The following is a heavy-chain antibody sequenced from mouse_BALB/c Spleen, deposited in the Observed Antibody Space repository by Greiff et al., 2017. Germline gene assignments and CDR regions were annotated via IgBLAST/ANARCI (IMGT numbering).Heavy chain of an antibody. J-gene: IGHJ2*01. Sequence: EVHLVESGGGLVQPGGSLKLSCAASGFTFSSYGMSWVRQTPDKRLELVATINSNGGSTYYPDSVKGRFTISRDNAKNTLYLQMSSLKSEDTAMYYCARDGDYYGSSLYFDYWGQGTTLTVSS. V-gene: IGHV5-6-3*01. D-gene: IGHD1-1*01. CDR1: GFTFSSYG. CDR3: ARDGDYYGSSLYFDY. CDR2: INSNGGST.